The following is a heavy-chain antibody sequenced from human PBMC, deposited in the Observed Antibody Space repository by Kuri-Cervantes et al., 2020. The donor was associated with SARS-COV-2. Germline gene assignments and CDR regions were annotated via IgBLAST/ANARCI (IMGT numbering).Heavy chain of an antibody. CDR3: ARQGGRAIYFDY. CDR2: ISYDGSNK. D-gene: IGHD6-25*01. CDR1: GFTFSSYA. J-gene: IGHJ4*02. Sequence: GESLKISCAASGFTFSSYAMYWVRQAPGKGLEWVAVISYDGSNKYYADSVKGRFTISRDNSKNTLYLQMNILRAEDTAVYYCARQGGRAIYFDYWGQGTLVTVSS. V-gene: IGHV3-30-3*01.